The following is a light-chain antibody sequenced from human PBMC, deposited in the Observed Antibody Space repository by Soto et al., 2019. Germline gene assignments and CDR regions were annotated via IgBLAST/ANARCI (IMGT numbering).Light chain of an antibody. J-gene: IGKJ1*01. CDR2: VAS. CDR3: QQYNNWPPT. V-gene: IGKV3-15*01. Sequence: DIVITQSPATLSASPGERATLSCRASQSVRSNLAWYQQKPGQAPRLLIYVASTRATGIPARFSGSGSGTEFTLSIGSLQSEDFAVYYCQQYNNWPPTFGQGTKVDIK. CDR1: QSVRSN.